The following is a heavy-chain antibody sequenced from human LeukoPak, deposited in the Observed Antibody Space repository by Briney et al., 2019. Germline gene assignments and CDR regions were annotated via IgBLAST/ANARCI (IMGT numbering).Heavy chain of an antibody. J-gene: IGHJ4*02. D-gene: IGHD1-26*01. V-gene: IGHV4-34*01. CDR3: ASVRIVGATRYFDY. CDR2: INHSGST. CDR1: GGSFSGYY. Sequence: SETLSLTCAVYGGSFSGYYWSWIRQPPGKGLEWIGEINHSGSTNYNPSLKSRVAISVDTSKNQFSLKLSPVTAADTAVYYCASVRIVGATRYFDYWGQGTLVTVSS.